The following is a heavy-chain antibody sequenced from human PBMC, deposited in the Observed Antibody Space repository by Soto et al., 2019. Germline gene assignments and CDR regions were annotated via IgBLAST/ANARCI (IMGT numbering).Heavy chain of an antibody. CDR2: ISSHGGST. CDR3: AREVLGYDSSGYPGNAFDI. V-gene: IGHV3-64*01. Sequence: GGSLRLSCAASGFTFSSYAMHWVRQAPGKGLEYVSAISSHGGSTFYATSVKGRFTVSRDNSKNTLYLQMGSLRAEDMAVYYCAREVLGYDSSGYPGNAFDIWGQGTMVTVSS. CDR1: GFTFSSYA. D-gene: IGHD3-22*01. J-gene: IGHJ3*02.